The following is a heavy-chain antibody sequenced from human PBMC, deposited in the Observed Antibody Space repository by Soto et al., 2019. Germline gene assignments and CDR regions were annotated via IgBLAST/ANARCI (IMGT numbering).Heavy chain of an antibody. D-gene: IGHD6-13*01. CDR2: INSDGSST. CDR3: ARGTWRCSSSWYVCYYYGMDV. J-gene: IGHJ6*02. Sequence: QPGGSLRLSCAASGFTFSSYWMHWVRQAPGKGLVWVSRINSDGSSTSYADSVKGRFTISRDNAKNTLYLQMNSLRAEDTAVYYCARGTWRCSSSWYVCYYYGMDVRGQGTTVTVSS. V-gene: IGHV3-74*01. CDR1: GFTFSSYW.